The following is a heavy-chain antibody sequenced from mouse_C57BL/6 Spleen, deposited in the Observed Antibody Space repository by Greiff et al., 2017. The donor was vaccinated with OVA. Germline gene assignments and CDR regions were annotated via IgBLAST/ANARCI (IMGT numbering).Heavy chain of an antibody. CDR1: GFTFTDYY. CDR3: ARSPYDYDVGYYAMDY. J-gene: IGHJ4*01. D-gene: IGHD2-4*01. CDR2: IRNTANGYTT. V-gene: IGHV7-3*01. Sequence: EVKLLESGGGLVQPGGSLSLSCAASGFTFTDYYMSWVRQPPGKALEWLGFIRNTANGYTTEYSASVKGRFTISREKSQSILYLQMNALRADDSATYYCARSPYDYDVGYYAMDYWGQGTSVTVSS.